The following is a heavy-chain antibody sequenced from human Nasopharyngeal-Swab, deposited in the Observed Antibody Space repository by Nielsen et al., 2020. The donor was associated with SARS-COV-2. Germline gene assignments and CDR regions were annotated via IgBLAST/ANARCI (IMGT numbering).Heavy chain of an antibody. CDR2: IWYDGSNK. D-gene: IGHD5-12*01. J-gene: IGHJ4*02. Sequence: GESLKISCAASGFTFSSYAMHWVRQAPGKGLEWVAVIWYDGSNKYYADSVKGRFTISRDNSKNTLYLQMNSLRAEDTAVYYCARDGGYSGYEQFDYWGQGTLVTVSS. CDR1: GFTFSSYA. CDR3: ARDGGYSGYEQFDY. V-gene: IGHV3-33*08.